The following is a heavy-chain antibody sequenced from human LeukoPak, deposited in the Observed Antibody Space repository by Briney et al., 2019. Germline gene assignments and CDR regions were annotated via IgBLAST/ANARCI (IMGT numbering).Heavy chain of an antibody. CDR3: ARMTVSGRDNWFDP. V-gene: IGHV1-8*03. CDR2: LNPHSGNT. Sequence: GASVTVSCKASGYTFPSYDINWVRQATGQGLEWMGWLNPHSGNTGYAQKFQGRVTITRNTSINTAYMELSSLRSEDTAVYYCARMTVSGRDNWFDPWGQGTLVTVSS. D-gene: IGHD6-19*01. CDR1: GYTFPSYD. J-gene: IGHJ5*02.